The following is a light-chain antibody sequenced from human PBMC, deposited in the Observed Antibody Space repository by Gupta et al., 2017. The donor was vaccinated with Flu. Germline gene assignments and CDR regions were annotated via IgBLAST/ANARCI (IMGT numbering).Light chain of an antibody. CDR1: QNVSNSY. Sequence: NVLKPSPGTLSLSPGESATLSCRASQNVSNSYLGWYKQRPGQAPRLLIYGASTRATGISDRFSGSGSGTDFTLTISRLQPEDFAMYYCQQYGSSPAFGQGTKVEIK. CDR3: QQYGSSPA. V-gene: IGKV3-20*01. J-gene: IGKJ1*01. CDR2: GAS.